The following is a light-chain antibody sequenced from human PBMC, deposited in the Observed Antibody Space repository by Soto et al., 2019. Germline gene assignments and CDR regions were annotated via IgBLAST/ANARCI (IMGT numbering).Light chain of an antibody. J-gene: IGLJ2*01. Sequence: QSVLTQPPSASGTPGQGVTISCSGSSSNIGTNTVNWYKQLPGTAPKLLIYSNDLRPSGVPDRFSGSKSGTSAALAISGIQSEDEADYYCEALDDSRYGAVFGGGTKLTVL. V-gene: IGLV1-44*01. CDR2: SND. CDR3: EALDDSRYGAV. CDR1: SSNIGTNT.